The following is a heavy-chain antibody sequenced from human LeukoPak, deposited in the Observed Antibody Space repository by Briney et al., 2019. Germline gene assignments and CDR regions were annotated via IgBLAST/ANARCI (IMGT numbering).Heavy chain of an antibody. CDR1: GGSFSGYY. CDR2: INHSGST. D-gene: IGHD3-10*01. CDR3: ARGSPPAYYYGSGSYYKY. Sequence: PSETLSLTCAVYGGSFSGYYWSWIRQPPGKGLEWIGEINHSGSTNYNPSLKSRVTISVDTSKNQFSLKLSSVTAADTAVYYCARGSPPAYYYGSGSYYKYWGQGTLITVSS. V-gene: IGHV4-34*01. J-gene: IGHJ4*02.